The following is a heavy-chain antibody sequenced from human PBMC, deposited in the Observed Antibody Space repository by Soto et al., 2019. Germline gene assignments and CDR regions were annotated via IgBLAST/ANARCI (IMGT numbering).Heavy chain of an antibody. J-gene: IGHJ5*02. CDR3: ARVSYDFWSGYSERWFDP. CDR2: IYYSGST. V-gene: IGHV4-59*13. D-gene: IGHD3-3*01. Sequence: SETLSLTCTVSGGSISSYYCSWSRQPPGKGLEWIGYIYYSGSTNYNPSLKSRVTISVDTSKNQFSLKLSSVTAADTAVYYCARVSYDFWSGYSERWFDPWGQGTLVTVSS. CDR1: GGSISSYY.